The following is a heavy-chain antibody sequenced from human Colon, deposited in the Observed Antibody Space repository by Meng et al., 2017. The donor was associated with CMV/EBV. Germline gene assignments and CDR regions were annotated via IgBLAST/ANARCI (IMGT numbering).Heavy chain of an antibody. CDR1: GGSISGYQ. Sequence: SETLSLTGSVSGGSISGYQWAWVRQAPGKGLEWIGHSSGSATYNPSLKSRVTISVDASKRQFSLNVNFVTAADTALYFCARGNMGSLDYWGQGALVTVSS. V-gene: IGHV4-59*01. CDR3: ARGNMGSLDY. J-gene: IGHJ4*02. D-gene: IGHD1-26*01. CDR2: SSGSA.